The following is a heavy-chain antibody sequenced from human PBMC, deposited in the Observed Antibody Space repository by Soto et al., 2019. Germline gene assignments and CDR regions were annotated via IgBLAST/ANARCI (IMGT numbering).Heavy chain of an antibody. V-gene: IGHV4-4*02. D-gene: IGHD6-13*01. CDR2: IYHSGST. J-gene: IGHJ4*02. CDR3: ARDLSYSSSWHPFDY. CDR1: GGSISSSNW. Sequence: PSETLSLTCAVSGGSISSSNWWSWVRQPPGKGLEWIGEIYHSGSTNYNPSLKSRVTISVDTSKNQFSLKLSSVTAADTAVYYCARDLSYSSSWHPFDYWGQGTLVTVSS.